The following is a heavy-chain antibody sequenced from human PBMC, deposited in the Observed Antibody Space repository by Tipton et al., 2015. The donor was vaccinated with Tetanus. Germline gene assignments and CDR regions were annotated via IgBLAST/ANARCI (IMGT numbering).Heavy chain of an antibody. CDR1: GGSISSYY. CDR3: ARGFWFDP. J-gene: IGHJ5*02. V-gene: IGHV4-34*01. CDR2: INHSGST. Sequence: TLSLTCTVSGGSISSYYWSWIRQPPGKGLEWIGEINHSGSTNYNPSLKSRVTISVDTSKNQFSLKLSSVTVADTAVYYCARGFWFDPWGQGTLVTVSS.